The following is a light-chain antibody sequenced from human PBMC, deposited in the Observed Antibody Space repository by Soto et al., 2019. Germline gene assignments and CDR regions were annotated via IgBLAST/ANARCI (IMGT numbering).Light chain of an antibody. CDR1: QSVSSY. CDR2: DAS. CDR3: QQYGRSSWT. V-gene: IGKV3-11*01. Sequence: EIVLTQSPATLSLSPGERATLSCRASQSVSSYLAWYQQKPGQAPRLLIYDASNRATGIPARFSGSGSGTDFTLTISSLDPEDFAVYYCQQYGRSSWTFGQGTKVDSK. J-gene: IGKJ1*01.